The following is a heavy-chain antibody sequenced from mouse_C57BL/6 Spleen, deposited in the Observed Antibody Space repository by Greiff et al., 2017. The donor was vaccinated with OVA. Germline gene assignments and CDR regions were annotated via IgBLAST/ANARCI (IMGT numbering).Heavy chain of an antibody. CDR2: INPSSGYT. CDR1: GYTFTSYW. V-gene: IGHV1-7*01. D-gene: IGHD1-1*01. J-gene: IGHJ2*01. CDR3: ARGATVVAHYFDY. Sequence: QVQLQQSGAELAKPGASVKLSCKASGYTFTSYWMHWVKQRPGQGLEWIGYINPSSGYTKYNQKFKDKATLTADKSSSTAYMQLSSLTYEDSAVYYCARGATVVAHYFDYWGQGTTLTVSS.